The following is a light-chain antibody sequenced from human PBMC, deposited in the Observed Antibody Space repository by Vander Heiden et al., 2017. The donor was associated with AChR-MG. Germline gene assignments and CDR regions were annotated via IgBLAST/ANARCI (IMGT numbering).Light chain of an antibody. V-gene: IGLV2-8*01. CDR2: EVT. CDR1: SSDVGGYNF. CDR3: NSYAGSNTLI. J-gene: IGLJ2*01. Sequence: QSALTQPPSASGSPGQSVTISCTGTSSDVGGYNFVSWYQQHPGKAHKLMIYEVTKRPAGVPDRFSGSKAGNTASLTVSGLQAEDEAEYYCNSYAGSNTLIFGGGTKLTVL.